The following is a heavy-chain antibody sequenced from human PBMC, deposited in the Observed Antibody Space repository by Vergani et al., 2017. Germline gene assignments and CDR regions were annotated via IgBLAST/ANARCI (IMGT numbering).Heavy chain of an antibody. CDR1: GGSISSHY. J-gene: IGHJ4*02. CDR3: AREIIAVAGTTFDY. CDR2: IYYSGST. Sequence: QVQLQETGPGLVKPSETLSLTCTVSGGSISSHYWSWIRQPPGKGLEWIGYIYYSGSTNYNPSLKSRVTISVDTSKNQFSLKLSSVTAADTAVYYCAREIIAVAGTTFDYWGQGTLVTVSS. V-gene: IGHV4-59*11. D-gene: IGHD6-19*01.